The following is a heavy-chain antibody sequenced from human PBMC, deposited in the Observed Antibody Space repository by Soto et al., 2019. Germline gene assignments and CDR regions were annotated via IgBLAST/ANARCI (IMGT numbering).Heavy chain of an antibody. V-gene: IGHV1-18*04. J-gene: IGHJ5*02. Sequence: GGSVKVSCKASGYPFTSNSIGWVRQAPGQGLEWMGWINVYNGNTKYAQQLQGRVTLTTDTSTSTAYMDLRSLRSDDTAVYYCARDDPPRYYDFWSGYYTGWFDPWGQGTLVTVSS. CDR1: GYPFTSNS. D-gene: IGHD3-3*01. CDR2: INVYNGNT. CDR3: ARDDPPRYYDFWSGYYTGWFDP.